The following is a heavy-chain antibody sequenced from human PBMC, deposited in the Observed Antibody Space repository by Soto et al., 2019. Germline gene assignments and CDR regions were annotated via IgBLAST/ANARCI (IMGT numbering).Heavy chain of an antibody. CDR1: GFTFSSYA. CDR2: ISGSADNT. D-gene: IGHD2-2*01. CDR3: AKVYWGYCSSTTCYQTPHYYYGLDV. V-gene: IGHV3-23*01. Sequence: GESLKISCAASGFTFSSYAMSWVRQAPGKGLEWVSTISGSADNTYYADSVKGRFIVSRDNSKNTLYLQMNSLRAEDTAVYYCAKVYWGYCSSTTCYQTPHYYYGLDVWGQGTTVTVSS. J-gene: IGHJ6*02.